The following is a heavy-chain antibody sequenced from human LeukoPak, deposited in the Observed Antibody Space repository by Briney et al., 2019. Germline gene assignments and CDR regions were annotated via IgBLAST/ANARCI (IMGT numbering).Heavy chain of an antibody. J-gene: IGHJ2*01. Sequence: SETLSLTCSVSGGSISRYYWSWIRQPPGKGLEWIGYIYDSGNTHYNPSPESRVTISVDTSKNQFSLRLSSVTAADTAVYYCARSGGNWYFDLWGRGTLVTVSS. CDR2: IYDSGNT. V-gene: IGHV4-59*01. CDR3: ARSGGNWYFDL. CDR1: GGSISRYY.